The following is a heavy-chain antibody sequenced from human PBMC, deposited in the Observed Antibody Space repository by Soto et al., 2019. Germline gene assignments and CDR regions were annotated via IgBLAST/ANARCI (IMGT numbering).Heavy chain of an antibody. V-gene: IGHV3-15*07. CDR3: TTGVAGYNPFDY. CDR1: GFSFTNAW. Sequence: EVQLVESGGGLVKPGGSLRLSCVASGFSFTNAWMIWVRQAPGKGLEWVGHIKRKADGETADYATPVKDRFTISRDDSKNTVYLQMNSLKTEDTGVYYCTTGVAGYNPFDYWGQGTLVTVSS. CDR2: IKRKADGETA. J-gene: IGHJ4*02. D-gene: IGHD1-1*01.